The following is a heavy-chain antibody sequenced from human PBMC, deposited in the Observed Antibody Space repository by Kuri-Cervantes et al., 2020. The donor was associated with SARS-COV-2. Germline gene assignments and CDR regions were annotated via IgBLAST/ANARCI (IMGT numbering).Heavy chain of an antibody. V-gene: IGHV3-53*01. J-gene: IGHJ4*02. CDR2: IYTGGKT. Sequence: GGSLRLSCAASGFTVSGNYMSWVRQAPEKGLEWLSVIYTGGKTYYADSVKGRFTISRDNSKNTVYLQMNSLRAEDTAVYYCARDLGGVSGPFDYWGQGTLVTVSS. D-gene: IGHD3-16*01. CDR1: GFTVSGNY. CDR3: ARDLGGVSGPFDY.